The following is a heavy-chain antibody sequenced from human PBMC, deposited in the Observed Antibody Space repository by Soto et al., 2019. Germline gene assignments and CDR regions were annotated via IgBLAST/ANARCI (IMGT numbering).Heavy chain of an antibody. D-gene: IGHD2-2*01. CDR2: INPSGGST. V-gene: IGHV1-46*03. CDR1: GYTFTSYY. Sequence: ASVKVSCKASGYTFTSYYMHWVRQAPGQGLEWMGIINPSGGSTSYAQKFQGRVTMTRDTSTSTVYMELSSLRSEDTAVYYCATEWQNIVVVPAALGYWGQGTLVNVSS. CDR3: ATEWQNIVVVPAALGY. J-gene: IGHJ4*02.